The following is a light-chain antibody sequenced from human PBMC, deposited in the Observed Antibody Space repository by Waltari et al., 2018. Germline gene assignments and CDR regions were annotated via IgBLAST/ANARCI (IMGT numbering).Light chain of an antibody. CDR3: QSYDTTLSAVV. CDR2: GCS. V-gene: IGLV1-40*01. CDR1: KSNIGADFD. Sequence: QSVLTQPPSVSGAPGQRVTISCSGTKSNIGADFDVHWYQQVPGTAPKLRLHGCSNRPSGVPDRFSGFKSGASASLVITGLQAEDEAMYYCQSYDTTLSAVVFGGGTRLTV. J-gene: IGLJ2*01.